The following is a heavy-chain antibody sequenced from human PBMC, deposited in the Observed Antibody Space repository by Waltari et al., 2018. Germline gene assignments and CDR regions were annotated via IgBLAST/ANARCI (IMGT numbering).Heavy chain of an antibody. Sequence: QVQLVQSGAEVKKPGASVKVSCQVSGYTLTELSMHWVRQAPGKGLDWMGGFVPEVGETIYAQTFQGRITLTMNTSRSTAYMELSSLRSDDTAVDYSARPQTISTSWLASWGQGTLVTVSS. J-gene: IGHJ5*01. D-gene: IGHD2-2*01. V-gene: IGHV1-24*01. CDR3: ARPQTISTSWLAS. CDR2: FVPEVGET. CDR1: GYTLTELS.